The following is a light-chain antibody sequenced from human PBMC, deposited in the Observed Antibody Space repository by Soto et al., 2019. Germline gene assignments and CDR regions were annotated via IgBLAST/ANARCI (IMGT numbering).Light chain of an antibody. CDR1: SGHSSYA. J-gene: IGLJ3*02. CDR3: QTWGTGIVV. V-gene: IGLV4-69*01. CDR2: LNSDGSH. Sequence: QLVLTQSPSASASLGASVKLTCTLSSGHSSYAIAWHQQQTEKGPRYLMKLNSDGSHNKGDGIPDRISGSSSGAERYLTISSLQSEDEADYYCQTWGTGIVVFGAGTQLTVL.